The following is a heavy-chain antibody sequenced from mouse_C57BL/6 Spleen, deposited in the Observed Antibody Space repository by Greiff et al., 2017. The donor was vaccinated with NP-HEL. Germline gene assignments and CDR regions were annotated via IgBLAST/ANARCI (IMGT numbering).Heavy chain of an antibody. J-gene: IGHJ3*01. Sequence: EVKVVESGGGLVQPGGSMKLSCVASGFTFSNYWMNWVRQSPEKGLEWVAQIRLKSDNYATHYAESVKGRFTISRDDSKSSVYLQMNNLRAEDTGIYYCTGSYSFAYWGQGTLVTVSA. CDR1: GFTFSNYW. CDR2: IRLKSDNYAT. CDR3: TGSYSFAY. V-gene: IGHV6-3*01.